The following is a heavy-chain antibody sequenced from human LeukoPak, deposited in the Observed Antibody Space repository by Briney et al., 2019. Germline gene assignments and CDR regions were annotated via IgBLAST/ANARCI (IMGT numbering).Heavy chain of an antibody. CDR1: GFTFNSFA. CDR3: AKEVVTEWSDMWVGELFDY. J-gene: IGHJ4*02. V-gene: IGHV3-30-3*01. D-gene: IGHD3-10*01. Sequence: PGGSLTLSCARSGFTFNSFALHWVRLAPGKGLEWVTLISSYGSKDYYSDSVKGRFTIYRDNSKNKRDLQMNSLRPDDTAVYYCAKEVVTEWSDMWVGELFDYWGQGTLVTVTS. CDR2: ISSYGSKD.